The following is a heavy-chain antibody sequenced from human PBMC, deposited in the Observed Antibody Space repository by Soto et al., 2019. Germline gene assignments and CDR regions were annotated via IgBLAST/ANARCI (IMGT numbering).Heavy chain of an antibody. Sequence: QVQLVQSGAEVKKTGSSVKVSCTTSGGTFSTFGISWVRQAPGQGLEWMGGIIPFFGTAEYSQKFEDRITITADESTNTVYMDLRSLTSEDTAIYYCARTAPMDAGDKYYYDFWGQGALVTVSS. J-gene: IGHJ4*02. CDR3: ARTAPMDAGDKYYYDF. V-gene: IGHV1-69*01. D-gene: IGHD3-16*01. CDR2: IIPFFGTA. CDR1: GGTFSTFG.